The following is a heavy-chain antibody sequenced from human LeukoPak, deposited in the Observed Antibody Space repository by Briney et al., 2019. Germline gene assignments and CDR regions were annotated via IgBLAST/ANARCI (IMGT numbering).Heavy chain of an antibody. CDR3: ARGAAAAGDAFDI. D-gene: IGHD6-13*01. J-gene: IGHJ3*02. Sequence: PSETLSLTCTVSGGSISSYYWSWIRQPPGKGLGWIGYIYYSGSTNYNPSLKSRVTISVDTSKNQFSLKLSSVTAADTAVYYCARGAAAAGDAFDIWGQGTMVTVSS. V-gene: IGHV4-59*12. CDR2: IYYSGST. CDR1: GGSISSYY.